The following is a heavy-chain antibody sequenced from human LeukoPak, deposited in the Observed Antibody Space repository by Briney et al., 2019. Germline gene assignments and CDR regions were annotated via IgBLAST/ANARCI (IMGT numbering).Heavy chain of an antibody. D-gene: IGHD3-16*01. J-gene: IGHJ6*03. CDR2: IIPIFGTA. CDR1: GGTFSSYA. Sequence: GASVKASCKASGGTFSSYAISWVRQAPGQGLEWMGGIIPIFGTANYAQKFQGRVMITTDEYTSTAYMELSSLRSEDTAVYYCARSRGGQPYYYYYYMDVWGKGTTVTVSS. V-gene: IGHV1-69*05. CDR3: ARSRGGQPYYYYYYMDV.